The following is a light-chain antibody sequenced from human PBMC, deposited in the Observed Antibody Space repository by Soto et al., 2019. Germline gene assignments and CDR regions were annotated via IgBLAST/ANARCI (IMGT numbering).Light chain of an antibody. Sequence: EIVLTQSPGTLSLSPGDRATLYCRASQSFSSSNLAWYQQKRGQSPRLLIYGASSRATGIPDRFSGSGSGPDFTLTISRLEPEDFAVYFCQHYGSSPWTFGQGTKV. J-gene: IGKJ1*01. CDR2: GAS. CDR1: QSFSSSN. V-gene: IGKV3-20*01. CDR3: QHYGSSPWT.